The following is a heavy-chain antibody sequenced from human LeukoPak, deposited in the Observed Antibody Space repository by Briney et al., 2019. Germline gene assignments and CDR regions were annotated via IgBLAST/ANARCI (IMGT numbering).Heavy chain of an antibody. D-gene: IGHD2-15*01. CDR3: ARTLGYCSGGACYNYFDP. CDR2: VYQRGST. Sequence: SEALSLNCTVFGDSIGGYYWSWIRQPPGKGLEWIGYVYQRGSTNYNPSLKSRVLISADRSKNHFPLRLTSVTAADTAVYYCARTLGYCSGGACYNYFDPWGQGTLVTVSS. CDR1: GDSIGGYY. J-gene: IGHJ5*02. V-gene: IGHV4-59*08.